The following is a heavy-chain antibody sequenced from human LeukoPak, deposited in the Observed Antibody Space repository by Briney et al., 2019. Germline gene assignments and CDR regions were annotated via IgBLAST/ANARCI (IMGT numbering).Heavy chain of an antibody. D-gene: IGHD5-18*01. CDR3: ARSFRGYSYGYFDY. V-gene: IGHV4-59*01. J-gene: IGHJ4*02. Sequence: IYYSGSTNYNPSLKSRVTISVDTSKNQFSLKLSSVTAADTAVYYCARSFRGYSYGYFDYWGQGTLVTVSS. CDR2: IYYSGST.